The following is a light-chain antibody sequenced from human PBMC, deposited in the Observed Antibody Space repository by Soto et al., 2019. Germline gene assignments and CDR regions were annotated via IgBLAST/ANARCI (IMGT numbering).Light chain of an antibody. J-gene: IGKJ1*01. V-gene: IGKV3-20*01. CDR1: QSVSSSF. CDR2: GAS. CDR3: QQYGSSGT. Sequence: EIVLTQSPGTLSLSPGERATLSCRASQSVSSSFLAWYQQKVGQAPRLLIYGASSRATGIPDRFSGSGSGTDFTLTISRLEPEDFAVYYCQQYGSSGTFGQGTKVDI.